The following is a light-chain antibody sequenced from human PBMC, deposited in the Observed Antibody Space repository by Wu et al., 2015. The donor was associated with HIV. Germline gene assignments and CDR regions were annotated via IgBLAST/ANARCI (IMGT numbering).Light chain of an antibody. CDR1: QGISNY. CDR3: QKYNVAPWT. J-gene: IGKJ1*01. CDR2: SAS. V-gene: IGKV1-27*01. Sequence: DIQMTQSPSSLSASIGDRVTITCRTSQGISNYLAWYQQKPGKVPRVLIYSASTLQSGVPSRFSGSGYGTDFTLTISSLQPEDVATYYCQKYNVAPWTFGRRDKVRIK.